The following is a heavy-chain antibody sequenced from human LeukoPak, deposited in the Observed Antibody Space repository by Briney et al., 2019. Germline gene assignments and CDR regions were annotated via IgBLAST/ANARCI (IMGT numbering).Heavy chain of an antibody. Sequence: ASVKVSCKASGYSFTGYYMHWVRQAPGQGFEWMGWINPNTGGTSYVQRFQGRVTMTRDTSITTAYMELTRLRSDVTFWEYCARDDVLTGHVILDYWGQGTLVTVSS. V-gene: IGHV1-2*02. CDR2: INPNTGGT. J-gene: IGHJ4*02. CDR3: ARDDVLTGHVILDY. CDR1: GYSFTGYY. D-gene: IGHD3-9*01.